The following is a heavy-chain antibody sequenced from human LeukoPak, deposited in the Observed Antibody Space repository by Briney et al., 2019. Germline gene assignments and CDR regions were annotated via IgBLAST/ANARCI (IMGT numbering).Heavy chain of an antibody. V-gene: IGHV3-23*01. CDR3: ASRSGWRYFDY. J-gene: IGHJ4*02. Sequence: GGSPRLSCAASGFTFSSYGMSWVRQAPGKGLEWVSAISGSGGSTNYADSVKGRFTISRDNSKNTLYLQMNSLRAEDTAVYYCASRSGWRYFDYWGQGTLVTVSS. CDR2: ISGSGGST. CDR1: GFTFSSYG. D-gene: IGHD6-19*01.